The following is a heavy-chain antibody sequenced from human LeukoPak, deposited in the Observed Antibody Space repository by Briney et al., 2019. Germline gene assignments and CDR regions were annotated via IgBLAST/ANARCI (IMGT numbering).Heavy chain of an antibody. J-gene: IGHJ4*02. CDR1: GFTFSSYG. CDR2: IRYDGSNK. Sequence: GGSLRLSCAAPGFTFSSYGMHWVRQAPGKGLEWVAFIRYDGSNKYYADSVKGRFTISRDNSKNTLYLQMNSLRAEDTAVYYCAKDEYYYDSSGTDYFDYWGQGTLVTVSS. CDR3: AKDEYYYDSSGTDYFDY. V-gene: IGHV3-30*02. D-gene: IGHD3-22*01.